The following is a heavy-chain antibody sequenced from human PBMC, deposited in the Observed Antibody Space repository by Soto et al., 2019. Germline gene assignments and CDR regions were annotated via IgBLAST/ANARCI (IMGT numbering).Heavy chain of an antibody. CDR1: GFTFRSCG. J-gene: IGHJ4*02. CDR2: ISHDGTNK. CDR3: AKDRSSSWSFDY. Sequence: QVQLVESGGGVVQPGRSLRLSCAASGFTFRSCGMHWVRQAPGKGLEWVAVISHDGTNKYYADSVKGRFTISRDNSKNTLDLQMDSLRADDTAVYYCAKDRSSSWSFDYWGQGTLFTVSS. D-gene: IGHD6-13*01. V-gene: IGHV3-30*18.